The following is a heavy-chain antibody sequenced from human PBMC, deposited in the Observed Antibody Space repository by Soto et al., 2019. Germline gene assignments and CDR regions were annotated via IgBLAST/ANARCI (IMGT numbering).Heavy chain of an antibody. CDR1: GYTFTSYG. CDR2: ISAYNGNT. V-gene: IGHV1-18*01. J-gene: IGHJ4*02. Sequence: ASVKVSCKASGYTFTSYGISWVRQAPGQGLEWMGWISAYNGNTNYAQKLQGRVTMTTDTSTSTAYMELRSLRSDDTAVYYCARDTRGYSYGLGRDFDYWGQGTLVTVSS. CDR3: ARDTRGYSYGLGRDFDY. D-gene: IGHD5-18*01.